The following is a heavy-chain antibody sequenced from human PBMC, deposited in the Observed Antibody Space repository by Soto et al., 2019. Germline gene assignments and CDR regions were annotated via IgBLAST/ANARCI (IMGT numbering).Heavy chain of an antibody. J-gene: IGHJ3*02. V-gene: IGHV3-23*01. Sequence: EVQLLESGGGLVQPGGSLRLSCAASGFTFSSYAMSWVRQAPGKGLEWVSAISGSGGSTYYADSVKGRFTISRDNSKNTLYLQMNSLRAEDTALYYCAKDRIAAEAFDIWGQGTMVTVSS. CDR1: GFTFSSYA. CDR3: AKDRIAAEAFDI. CDR2: ISGSGGST. D-gene: IGHD6-13*01.